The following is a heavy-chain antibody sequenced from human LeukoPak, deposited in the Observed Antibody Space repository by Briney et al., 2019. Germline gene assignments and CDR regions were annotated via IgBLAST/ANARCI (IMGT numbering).Heavy chain of an antibody. CDR3: ARPEHLGAAITDAFDI. D-gene: IGHD1-26*01. V-gene: IGHV3-23*01. CDR2: ISGSGGST. Sequence: GGSLRLSCAASGFTFSSYAMSWVRQAPGKGLEWVSAISGSGGSTYYADSVKGRFTISRDNSKNTLYLQMHSLRAEDTAVYYCARPEHLGAAITDAFDIWGQGTMVTVSS. J-gene: IGHJ3*02. CDR1: GFTFSSYA.